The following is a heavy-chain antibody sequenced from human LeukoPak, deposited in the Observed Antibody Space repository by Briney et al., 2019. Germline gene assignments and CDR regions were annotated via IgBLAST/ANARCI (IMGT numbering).Heavy chain of an antibody. D-gene: IGHD3-22*01. CDR1: GFTFSSYW. Sequence: GGSLRLSCAASGFTFSSYWMSWVRQAPGKGLEWVANINQDGSEKYYVDSVKGRFTISRDNSKNTLYLQMNSLRAEDTAVYYCARGNYDSSGYCDYWGQGTLVTVSS. CDR3: ARGNYDSSGYCDY. J-gene: IGHJ4*02. V-gene: IGHV3-7*02. CDR2: INQDGSEK.